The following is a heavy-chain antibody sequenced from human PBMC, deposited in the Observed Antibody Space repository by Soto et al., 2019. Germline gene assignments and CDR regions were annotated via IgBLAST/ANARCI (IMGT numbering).Heavy chain of an antibody. CDR3: AKGESVVVPAALLGYYYYGMDV. CDR2: ISYDGSNK. CDR1: GFTFSSYG. J-gene: IGHJ6*02. Sequence: GGSLRLSCAASGFTFSSYGMHWVRQAPGKGLEWVAVISYDGSNKYYADSVKGRFTISRDNSKNTLYLQMNSLRAEDTAVYYCAKGESVVVPAALLGYYYYGMDVWGQGTTVTVSS. V-gene: IGHV3-30*18. D-gene: IGHD2-2*01.